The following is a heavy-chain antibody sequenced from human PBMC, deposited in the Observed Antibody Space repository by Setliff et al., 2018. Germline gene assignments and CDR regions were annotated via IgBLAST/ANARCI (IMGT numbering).Heavy chain of an antibody. V-gene: IGHV3-15*01. J-gene: IGHJ4*02. Sequence: ETLSLSCAASGFTFSNAWMSWVRQAPGKGLEWVGRIKSKTDGGTTDYAAPVKGRFTISRDDSKNTLYLQMNSLKTEDTAVYYCTTVGYDSRTTPIDYWGQGTLVTVSS. D-gene: IGHD3-22*01. CDR2: IKSKTDGGTT. CDR3: TTVGYDSRTTPIDY. CDR1: GFTFSNAW.